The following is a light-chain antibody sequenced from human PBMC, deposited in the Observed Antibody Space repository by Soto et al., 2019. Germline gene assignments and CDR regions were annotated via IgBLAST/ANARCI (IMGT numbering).Light chain of an antibody. CDR3: NSYTSSSNLV. CDR2: DVS. CDR1: SSDVGGYNF. Sequence: QSALSQPASVSGSPGQSITISCTGTSSDVGGYNFVSWYQQHPGKAPKLLIYDVSNRPSVVPNRFSGSKSGNTASLTISGLQAEDEADYYCNSYTSSSNLVFGGGTKLTVL. J-gene: IGLJ3*02. V-gene: IGLV2-14*01.